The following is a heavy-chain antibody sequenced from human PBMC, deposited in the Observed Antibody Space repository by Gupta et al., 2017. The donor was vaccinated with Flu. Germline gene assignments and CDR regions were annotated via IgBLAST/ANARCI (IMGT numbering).Heavy chain of an antibody. CDR1: GFPFGHFG. D-gene: IGHD5-18*01. CDR2: ISYDGSIK. J-gene: IGHJ3*01. CDR3: ARDRADTAMVTSNAFDV. Sequence: QVQLVQSGGGVVQPGRSLRPSCEASGFPFGHFGMYWVRQAPGRGLEWVGLISYDGSIKRYGDSVKGRFTISRDNSRNTLYLLMDRLRPDDTAVYFCARDRADTAMVTSNAFDVWGQGTMVTVSS. V-gene: IGHV3-30*03.